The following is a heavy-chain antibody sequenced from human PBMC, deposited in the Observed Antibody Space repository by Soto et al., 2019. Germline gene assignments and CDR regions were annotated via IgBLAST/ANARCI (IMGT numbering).Heavy chain of an antibody. CDR3: ARTILTGYYAHDAFDI. CDR2: INPNSGGT. V-gene: IGHV1-2*04. J-gene: IGHJ3*02. D-gene: IGHD3-9*01. Sequence: XSVKVSCKASGYTFXGYYMHWVRQAPGQGLEWMGWINPNSGGTNYAQKFQGWVTMTRDTSISTAYMELSRLRSDDTAVYYCARTILTGYYAHDAFDIWGQGTMVTVSS. CDR1: GYTFXGYY.